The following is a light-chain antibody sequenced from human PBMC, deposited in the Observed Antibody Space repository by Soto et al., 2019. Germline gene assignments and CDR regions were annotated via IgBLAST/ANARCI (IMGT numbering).Light chain of an antibody. J-gene: IGKJ4*01. CDR1: HSISSY. Sequence: DIQMTKSPSSLSASVEDRDTITCRASHSISSYLNWYQQKPGKAPKLLIYAPSSLQSGVPSRFSGGGSETDLTLTISSLQPEDFATYCCQQSDRTSLTFGGGTKVEIK. CDR3: QQSDRTSLT. V-gene: IGKV1-39*01. CDR2: APS.